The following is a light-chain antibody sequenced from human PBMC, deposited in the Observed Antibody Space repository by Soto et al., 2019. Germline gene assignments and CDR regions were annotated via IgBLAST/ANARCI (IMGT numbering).Light chain of an antibody. CDR3: QQYYSTPIT. J-gene: IGKJ5*01. Sequence: DIVMTQSPDSLAVSLGERATINCKSSQSVLYSSNNKNYLAWYQQKPGQPPKLLIYWASTRESGVPDRFSGRGSGTDFTLTISSLQAEDVAVYYCQQYYSTPITFGQGTRLEIQ. CDR2: WAS. V-gene: IGKV4-1*01. CDR1: QSVLYSSNNKNY.